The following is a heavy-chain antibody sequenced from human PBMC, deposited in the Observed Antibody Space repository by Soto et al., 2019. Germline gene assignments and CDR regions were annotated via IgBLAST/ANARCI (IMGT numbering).Heavy chain of an antibody. CDR1: GHTFTSYG. CDR2: ISAYNGNT. V-gene: IGHV1-18*01. CDR3: ARDVVVRGIFWFDP. Sequence: ASVKVSCKASGHTFTSYGISWVRQAPGQGLEWMGWISAYNGNTNYAQKLQGRVTMTTDTSTSTAYMELRSLRSDDTAVYYCARDVVVRGIFWFDPWGQGTLVTVSS. D-gene: IGHD3-10*01. J-gene: IGHJ5*02.